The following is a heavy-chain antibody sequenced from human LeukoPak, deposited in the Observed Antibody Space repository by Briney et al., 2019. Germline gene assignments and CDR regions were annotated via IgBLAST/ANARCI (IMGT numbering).Heavy chain of an antibody. J-gene: IGHJ6*02. CDR2: ISAYNGNT. CDR1: GYTFTSYG. D-gene: IGHD3-10*01. Sequence: ASVKVSCKTSGYTFTSYGISWVRQAPGQGLEWMGWISAYNGNTNYAQKLQGRVTMTTDTSTSTAYMELRSLRSDDTAVYYCAREPVRLLWFGELLYYYYYYGIDVWGQGTTVTVSS. CDR3: AREPVRLLWFGELLYYYYYYGIDV. V-gene: IGHV1-18*01.